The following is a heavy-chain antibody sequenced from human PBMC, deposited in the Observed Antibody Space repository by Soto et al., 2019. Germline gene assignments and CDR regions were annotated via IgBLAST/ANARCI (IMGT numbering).Heavy chain of an antibody. CDR2: IYYSGST. Sequence: SETLSLTCTVSGGSISSYYWSWIRQPPGKGLEWIGYIYYSGSTNYNPSLKSRVTISVDTSKNQFSLKLSSVTAADTAVYYCARGGSGSYIYYYYGMDVWGQGTTVTVS. CDR3: ARGGSGSYIYYYYGMDV. V-gene: IGHV4-59*01. J-gene: IGHJ6*02. CDR1: GGSISSYY. D-gene: IGHD3-10*01.